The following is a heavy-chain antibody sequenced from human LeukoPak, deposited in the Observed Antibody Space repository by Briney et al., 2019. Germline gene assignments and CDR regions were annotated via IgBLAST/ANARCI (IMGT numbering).Heavy chain of an antibody. CDR3: ARALGWYDILTGYYPDAFDI. D-gene: IGHD3-9*01. Sequence: SRVTISVDKSKNQFSLKLSSVTAADTAVYYCARALGWYDILTGYYPDAFDIWGQGTMVTVSS. J-gene: IGHJ3*02. V-gene: IGHV4-30-4*05.